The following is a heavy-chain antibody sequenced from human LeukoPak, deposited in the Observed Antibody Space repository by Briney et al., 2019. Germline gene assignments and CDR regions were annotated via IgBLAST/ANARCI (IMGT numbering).Heavy chain of an antibody. CDR2: IYYSGST. V-gene: IGHV4-31*03. J-gene: IGHJ6*04. Sequence: SETLSLTRTVSVGSLSRGGYYWGWIRQHPGKGLEWIGYIYYSGSTYYNPSLKSRVTISVDTSKNQFSLKLSSVTDADTAAYYCARGQDVWGKGTTVTVSS. CDR1: VGSLSRGGYY. CDR3: ARGQDV.